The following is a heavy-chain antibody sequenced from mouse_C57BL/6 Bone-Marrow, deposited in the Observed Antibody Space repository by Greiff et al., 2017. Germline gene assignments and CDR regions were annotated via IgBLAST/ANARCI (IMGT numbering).Heavy chain of an antibody. J-gene: IGHJ1*03. V-gene: IGHV2-2*01. D-gene: IGHD1-1*01. Sequence: QVQLQQSGPGLVQPSQSLSITCTVSGFSLTSYGVHWVRQSPGKGLEWLGVIWSGGSTDYNAAFISRLSISKDNSKSQVFFKMNSLQADDTAIYYCARESHYYGSSYWYFDVWGTGTTVTVSS. CDR1: GFSLTSYG. CDR3: ARESHYYGSSYWYFDV. CDR2: IWSGGST.